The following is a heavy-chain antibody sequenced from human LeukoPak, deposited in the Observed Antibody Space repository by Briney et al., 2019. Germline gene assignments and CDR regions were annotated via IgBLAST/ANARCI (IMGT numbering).Heavy chain of an antibody. D-gene: IGHD4-17*01. J-gene: IGHJ5*02. Sequence: GGSLRLSCAASGFTFSTYSMNWVRQAPGKGLEWVSYISGSSSAIYYADSVKGRFTISRDNAKNSLYLQVNSLRAQDTAVYYCAREMTTVTINWFDPWGQGTLVTVSS. CDR2: ISGSSSAI. CDR3: AREMTTVTINWFDP. V-gene: IGHV3-48*04. CDR1: GFTFSTYS.